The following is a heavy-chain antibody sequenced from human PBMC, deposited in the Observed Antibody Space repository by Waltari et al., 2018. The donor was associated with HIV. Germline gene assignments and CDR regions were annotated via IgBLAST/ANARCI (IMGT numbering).Heavy chain of an antibody. CDR1: GFSLSESA. CDR3: TATVTTRGTFDY. CDR2: ISRSSDYI. V-gene: IGHV3-21*01. J-gene: IGHJ4*02. Sequence: VQFVESGGGLAKPGGSRRLSCEASGFSLSESAMNWVRQAPGKGLEWIAYISRSSDYIYYADSIKGRFTISRDNAKNSVFLHMDNLRDVDTAVYYCTATVTTRGTFDYWGQGTAVPVS. D-gene: IGHD4-17*01.